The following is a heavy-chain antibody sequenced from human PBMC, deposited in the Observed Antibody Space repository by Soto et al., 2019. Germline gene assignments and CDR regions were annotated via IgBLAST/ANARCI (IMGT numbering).Heavy chain of an antibody. V-gene: IGHV4-34*01. CDR3: ARGYMRITIFRVANRRSHP. D-gene: IGHD3-3*01. CDR1: GGSFSGYY. J-gene: IGHJ5*02. Sequence: RSLTCAVYGGSFSGYYWSWIRQPPGKGLEWIGEINHSGSTNYNPSLKSRVTISVDTSKNQFSLKLSSVTAADTAVYYCARGYMRITIFRVANRRSHPRGQATLVTVSS. CDR2: INHSGST.